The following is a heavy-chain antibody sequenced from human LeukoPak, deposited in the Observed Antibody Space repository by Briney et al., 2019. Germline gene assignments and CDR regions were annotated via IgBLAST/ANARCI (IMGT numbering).Heavy chain of an antibody. CDR1: GFTFSSYS. J-gene: IGHJ4*02. V-gene: IGHV3-21*01. CDR3: ARDPASAAGTEYDY. D-gene: IGHD6-13*01. CDR2: ISSSSRYI. Sequence: GGSLRLSCAASGFTFSSYSMNWVRQAPGKGLEWVSSISSSSRYIYYADSVKGRFTISRDNAKNSLYLQMNSLRAEDTAVYYCARDPASAAGTEYDYWGQGTLVTVSS.